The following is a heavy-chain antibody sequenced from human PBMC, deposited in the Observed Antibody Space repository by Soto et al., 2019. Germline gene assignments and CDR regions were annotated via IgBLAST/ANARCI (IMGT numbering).Heavy chain of an antibody. V-gene: IGHV1-69*13. CDR3: ARESHYYGGNPPYYYGMYV. J-gene: IGHJ6*02. Sequence: SVKVSCKASGGTFSSYAISWVRQAPGQGLEWMGGIIPIFGTANYAQKFQGRVTITADESTSTAYMELSSLRSEDTAVYYCARESHYYGGNPPYYYGMYVWDRGTTVTVSS. D-gene: IGHD4-17*01. CDR2: IIPIFGTA. CDR1: GGTFSSYA.